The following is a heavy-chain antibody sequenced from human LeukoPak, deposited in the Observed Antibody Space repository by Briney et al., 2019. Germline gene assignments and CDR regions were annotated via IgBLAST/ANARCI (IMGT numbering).Heavy chain of an antibody. J-gene: IGHJ4*02. Sequence: SQTLSLTCAVSGSSINTDYFWGWIPQPPGQGLEWIGSIHQSGRTYYSPSLKSRVTISLDTSKNQFSLNLSSVTAADTAVYYCARDNVYSIFDYWGQGTLVTVSS. CDR3: ARDNVYSIFDY. D-gene: IGHD2-21*01. CDR2: IHQSGRT. CDR1: GSSINTDYF. V-gene: IGHV4-38-2*02.